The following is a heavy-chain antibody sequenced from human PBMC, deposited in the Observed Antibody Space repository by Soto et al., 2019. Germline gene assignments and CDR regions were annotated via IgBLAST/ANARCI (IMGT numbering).Heavy chain of an antibody. CDR3: ARDHRYYYYYMDV. Sequence: GGSLRPSCAASGFAFSSYGMHWVRQAPGKGLEWVAVIWYDGSNKYYADSVKGRFTISRDNSKNTLYLQMNSLRAEDTAVYYCARDHRYYYYYMDVWGKGTTVTVSS. J-gene: IGHJ6*03. D-gene: IGHD3-16*02. V-gene: IGHV3-33*01. CDR1: GFAFSSYG. CDR2: IWYDGSNK.